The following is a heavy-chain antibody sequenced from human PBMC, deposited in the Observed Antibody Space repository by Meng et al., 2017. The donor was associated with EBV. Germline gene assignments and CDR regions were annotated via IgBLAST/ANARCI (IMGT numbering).Heavy chain of an antibody. CDR3: VRGPPVGVPGPGDY. CDR2: INVGVGYT. CDR1: GYAFTSYI. V-gene: IGHV1-3*01. D-gene: IGHD2-21*01. Sequence: QGWLVQSGVEVKNPGASVKVSCKASGYAFTSYILHWVRQAPGQRLEWMGWINVGVGYTKYSQKFQGRVTISSDTSATTGYMELSSLRSEDTAVYYCVRGPPVGVPGPGDYWGQGTLVTVAS. J-gene: IGHJ4*02.